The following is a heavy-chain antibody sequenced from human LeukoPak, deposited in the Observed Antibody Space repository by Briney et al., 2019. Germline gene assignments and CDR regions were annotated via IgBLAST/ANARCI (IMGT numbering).Heavy chain of an antibody. D-gene: IGHD1-26*01. CDR3: ARGGGATLHSDY. J-gene: IGHJ4*02. CDR1: GYTFTSYD. CDR2: MNPNSGNT. Sequence: ASVKVSCKASGYTFTSYDINWVRQATGQGLEWMGWMNPNSGNTGYAQKFQGRVTMSRNTSISTAYMELSSLRSEDTAVYYCARGGGATLHSDYWGQGTLVTVSS. V-gene: IGHV1-8*01.